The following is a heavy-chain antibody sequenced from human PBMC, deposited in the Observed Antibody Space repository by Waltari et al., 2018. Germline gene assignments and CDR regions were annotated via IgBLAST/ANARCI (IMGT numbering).Heavy chain of an antibody. J-gene: IGHJ2*01. Sequence: DVQLLDAGGCLVQPGGSLRLSCAASGFTFSSYAMSWVRQAPGKGLEWVSVIYSGGSTYYADSVKGRFTISRDNSKNTLYLQMNSLRAEDTAVYYCAKKGGNPDWYFDLWGRGTLVTVSS. CDR3: AKKGGNPDWYFDL. CDR2: IYSGGST. D-gene: IGHD2-15*01. CDR1: GFTFSSYA. V-gene: IGHV3-23*03.